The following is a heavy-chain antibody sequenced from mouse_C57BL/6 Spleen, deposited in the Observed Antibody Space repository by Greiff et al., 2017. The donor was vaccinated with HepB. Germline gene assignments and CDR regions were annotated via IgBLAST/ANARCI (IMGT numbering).Heavy chain of an antibody. Sequence: DVKLVESGGGLVKLGGSLKLSCAASGFTFSDYGMHWVRQAPEKGLEWVAYISSGSSTIYYADTVKGRFTISRDNAKNTLFLQMTSLRSEDTAMYYCARDVTTVVAPDYWGQGTTLTVSS. CDR2: ISSGSSTI. J-gene: IGHJ2*01. D-gene: IGHD1-1*01. CDR1: GFTFSDYG. V-gene: IGHV5-17*01. CDR3: ARDVTTVVAPDY.